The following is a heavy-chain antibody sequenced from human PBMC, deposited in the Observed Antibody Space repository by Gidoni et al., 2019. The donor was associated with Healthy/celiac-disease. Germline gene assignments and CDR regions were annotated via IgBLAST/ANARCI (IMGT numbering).Heavy chain of an antibody. J-gene: IGHJ4*02. CDR2: IYYSGST. D-gene: IGHD6-6*01. V-gene: IGHV4-59*01. CDR1: GGSISSYY. CDR3: ARALGGSSPGLGYFDY. Sequence: QVQLQESGPGLVKPSETLSLTCTVSGGSISSYYWSWIRQPPGKGLEWIGYIYYSGSTNYNPSLKSRVTISVDTSKNQFSLKLSSVTAADTAVYYCARALGGSSPGLGYFDYWGQGTLVTVSS.